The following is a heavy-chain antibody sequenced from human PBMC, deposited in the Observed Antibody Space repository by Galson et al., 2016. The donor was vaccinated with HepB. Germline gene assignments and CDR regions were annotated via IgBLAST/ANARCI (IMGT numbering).Heavy chain of an antibody. CDR2: ITRSGDPT. Sequence: SLRLSCAASGFSFSNSGMSWVRQAPGRGLEWVSGITRSGDPTHYADFVKGRFTITRDNSKNTLYLYMNNLTAGDTAIYYCGKHGGFDYWVQGALVTVSS. D-gene: IGHD3-16*01. V-gene: IGHV3-23*01. CDR1: GFSFSNSG. CDR3: GKHGGFDY. J-gene: IGHJ4*02.